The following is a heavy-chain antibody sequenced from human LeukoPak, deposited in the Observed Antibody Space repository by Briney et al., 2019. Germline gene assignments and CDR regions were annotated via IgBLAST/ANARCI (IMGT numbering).Heavy chain of an antibody. D-gene: IGHD1-26*01. J-gene: IGHJ4*02. Sequence: PGGSLRLSCGASGFTFSANALSWVRQAPGKGLEWVSAISGSGGSTYYADSVKGRFTISRDNSKNTLYLQMNSLRAEDTAVYYCAKEGSSYFDYWGQGTLVTVSS. V-gene: IGHV3-23*01. CDR2: ISGSGGST. CDR1: GFTFSANA. CDR3: AKEGSSYFDY.